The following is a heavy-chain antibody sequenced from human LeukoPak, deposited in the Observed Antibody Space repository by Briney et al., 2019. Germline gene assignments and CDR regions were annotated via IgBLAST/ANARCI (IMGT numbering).Heavy chain of an antibody. CDR1: RYTFTDYH. CDR2: INPDSGDT. J-gene: IGHJ4*02. V-gene: IGHV1-2*02. CDR3: ARDGYSGNDGL. Sequence: ASVKVSCKASRYTFTDYHMHWVRQAPGQGLEWMGRINPDSGDTHYAQKFQGRVTMTRDTSISTVYMEVTRLRSDDTAVYYCARDGYSGNDGLWGQGTLVTVSS. D-gene: IGHD5-12*01.